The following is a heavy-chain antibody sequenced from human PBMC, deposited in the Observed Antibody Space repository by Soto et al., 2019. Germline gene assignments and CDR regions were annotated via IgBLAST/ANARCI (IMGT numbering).Heavy chain of an antibody. Sequence: EVPLVESGGGLIQPGGSLRLSCAASGFTVSTNSMTWVRQAPGRGLEWVSLIYSDDSTYYADSVKGRFTISRDNLKNMLFLQMNSLRAEDTAVYYCARGRASHSDFDYWGQGTLVTVSS. CDR1: GFTVSTNS. V-gene: IGHV3-53*01. D-gene: IGHD2-15*01. CDR2: IYSDDST. CDR3: ARGRASHSDFDY. J-gene: IGHJ4*02.